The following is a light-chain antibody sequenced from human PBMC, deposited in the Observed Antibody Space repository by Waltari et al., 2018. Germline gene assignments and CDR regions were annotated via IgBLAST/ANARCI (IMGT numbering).Light chain of an antibody. J-gene: IGKJ2*01. Sequence: ETMMTQSPDTLSVSPGERATLSCRASQSISSNLAWYQQKPGQAPRLLIFGVSTRATGIPARFSGSGSGTEFTLTISSLESEDFGFYYCQQYNNWPPEMYTFGQGTKLEI. CDR1: QSISSN. CDR3: QQYNNWPPEMYT. V-gene: IGKV3D-15*01. CDR2: GVS.